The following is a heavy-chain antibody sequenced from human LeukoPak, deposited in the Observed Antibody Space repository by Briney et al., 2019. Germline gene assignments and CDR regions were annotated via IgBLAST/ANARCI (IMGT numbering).Heavy chain of an antibody. CDR2: ISAYNGNT. CDR3: ARAPPYCSSTSCYTDFDY. D-gene: IGHD2-2*02. Sequence: GASVKVSCKASGYTFTSYGISWVRQAPGQGLEWMGWISAYNGNTNYAQKFQGRVTMTRDTSTSTVYMELSSLRSEDTAVYYCARAPPYCSSTSCYTDFDYWGQGTLVTVSS. J-gene: IGHJ4*02. CDR1: GYTFTSYG. V-gene: IGHV1-18*01.